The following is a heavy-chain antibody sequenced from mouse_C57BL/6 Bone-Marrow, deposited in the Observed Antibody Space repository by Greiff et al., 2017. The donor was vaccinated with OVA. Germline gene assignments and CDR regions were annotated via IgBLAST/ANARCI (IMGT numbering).Heavy chain of an antibody. CDR2: IDPSDSYT. J-gene: IGHJ3*01. D-gene: IGHD1-1*01. Sequence: VQLQQPGAELVMPGASVKLSCKASGYTFTSYWMHWVKQRPGQGLEWIGEIDPSDSYTNYNQKFKGKSTLTVDKSSSTAYMQLSSLTSEDSAVYYCARVGYYGSRAWFAYWGQGTLVTVSA. CDR3: ARVGYYGSRAWFAY. V-gene: IGHV1-69*01. CDR1: GYTFTSYW.